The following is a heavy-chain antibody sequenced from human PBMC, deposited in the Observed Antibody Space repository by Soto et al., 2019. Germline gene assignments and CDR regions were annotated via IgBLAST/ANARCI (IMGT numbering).Heavy chain of an antibody. V-gene: IGHV1-69*01. Sequence: QVPLVQSGAEVKKPGSSVTVSCKASGGTFSSYAIHWVRQAPGQGLEWMGGIIPMYGPAKYAQRFQGRVTITAEESTTTVDMELTSLTSQDTAVYYWARVTSMVRGVIDNWFDPWGHGTLVTVSS. CDR2: IIPMYGPA. CDR3: ARVTSMVRGVIDNWFDP. J-gene: IGHJ5*02. D-gene: IGHD3-10*01. CDR1: GGTFSSYA.